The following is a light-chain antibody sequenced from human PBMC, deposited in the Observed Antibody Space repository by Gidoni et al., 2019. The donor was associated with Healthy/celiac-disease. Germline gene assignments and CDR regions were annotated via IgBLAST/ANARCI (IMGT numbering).Light chain of an antibody. Sequence: EIVLTQSPGTLSLSPGERATLSCRASQSVSRSYLAWYQQKPGQAPRLLIYGASSRATSIPDRFSGSGSGTDFTLTISRLEPEDFAVYYCQQYGSSPTFGQGTKVEIK. CDR3: QQYGSSPT. CDR2: GAS. J-gene: IGKJ1*01. V-gene: IGKV3-20*01. CDR1: QSVSRSY.